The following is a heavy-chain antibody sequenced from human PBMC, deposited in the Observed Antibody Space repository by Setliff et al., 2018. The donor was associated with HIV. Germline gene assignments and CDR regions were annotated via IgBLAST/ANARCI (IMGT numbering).Heavy chain of an antibody. CDR2: INPNSGGT. CDR3: ARSDHSSGYYYNFDY. Sequence: ASVKVSCKASGYSFTGYYMHWVRQAPGQGLEWMGWINPNSGGTQYAQKFQGRVTMTRDTSISTGSMVLSRLRSDDTAVYYCARSDHSSGYYYNFDYWGQGTLVTVSS. CDR1: GYSFTGYY. J-gene: IGHJ4*02. V-gene: IGHV1-2*02. D-gene: IGHD3-22*01.